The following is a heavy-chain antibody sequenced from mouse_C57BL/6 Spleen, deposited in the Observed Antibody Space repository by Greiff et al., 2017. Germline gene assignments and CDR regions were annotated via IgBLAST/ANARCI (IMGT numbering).Heavy chain of an antibody. CDR1: GYTFTSYW. Sequence: QVQLQQPGAELVKPGASVKLSCKASGYTFTSYWMQWVKQRPGQGLEWIGEIDPSDSYTNYNQKFKGKATLTVDTSSSTAYMQLSSLTSADSAVYYCARRRVWYDYDNYFDYWGQGTTLTVSS. CDR2: IDPSDSYT. D-gene: IGHD2-4*01. J-gene: IGHJ2*01. V-gene: IGHV1-50*01. CDR3: ARRRVWYDYDNYFDY.